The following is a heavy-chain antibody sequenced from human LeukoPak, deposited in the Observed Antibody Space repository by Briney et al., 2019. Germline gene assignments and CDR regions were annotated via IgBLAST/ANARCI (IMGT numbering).Heavy chain of an antibody. J-gene: IGHJ4*02. CDR3: ARESPFNNWGQGGDIDY. CDR2: TFYSGST. Sequence: PSETLSLTCTVSGGSISTYYWSWIRQPPGKGLEWIGYTFYSGSTNYNPSLKSRVTISLDTSKNQFSLRLSSVTAADTAVYYCARESPFNNWGQGGDIDYWGQGTLVTVSS. CDR1: GGSISTYY. V-gene: IGHV4-59*01. D-gene: IGHD7-27*01.